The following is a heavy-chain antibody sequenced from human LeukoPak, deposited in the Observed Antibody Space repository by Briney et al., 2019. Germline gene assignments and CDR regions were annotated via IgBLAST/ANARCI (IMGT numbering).Heavy chain of an antibody. D-gene: IGHD3-22*01. CDR2: INWNGGSA. J-gene: IGHJ4*02. CDR3: ARDSVFPHYDSSGLDY. CDR1: GFTFDDYG. Sequence: PGGSLRLSCAASGFTFDDYGMSWVRQAPGKGLEWVSGINWNGGSAGYADSVKGRFTISRDNAKNSLYLQMNSLRAEDTALYYCARDSVFPHYDSSGLDYWGQGTLVTVSS. V-gene: IGHV3-20*04.